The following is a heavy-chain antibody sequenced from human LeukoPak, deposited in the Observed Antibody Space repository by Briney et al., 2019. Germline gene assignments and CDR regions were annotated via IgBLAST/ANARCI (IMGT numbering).Heavy chain of an antibody. CDR3: AKGVWRSGPDAFDI. CDR1: GFTFSSYG. Sequence: GGSLRLSCAASGFTFSSYGMHWVRQAPGKGLVWVTVVSDDGSNKYFADSVKGRFSISRDNSKNTMYLQMNSLRAEDTAVYYCAKGVWRSGPDAFDIWGQGTMVTVSS. J-gene: IGHJ3*02. D-gene: IGHD6-19*01. V-gene: IGHV3-30*18. CDR2: VSDDGSNK.